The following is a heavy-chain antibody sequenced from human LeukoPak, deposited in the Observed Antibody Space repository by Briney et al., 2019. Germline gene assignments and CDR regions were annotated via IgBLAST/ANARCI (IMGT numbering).Heavy chain of an antibody. Sequence: GGSLRLSCAASGFTFSSYWMHWVRQAPGKGLVWVSRINSDGSSTSYADSVRGRFTISRDNAKNSLYLQMNSLKAEDTAIYYCAREVGTPQAFDIWGQGTMVTVSS. CDR3: AREVGTPQAFDI. D-gene: IGHD1-26*01. CDR2: INSDGSST. CDR1: GFTFSSYW. V-gene: IGHV3-74*01. J-gene: IGHJ3*02.